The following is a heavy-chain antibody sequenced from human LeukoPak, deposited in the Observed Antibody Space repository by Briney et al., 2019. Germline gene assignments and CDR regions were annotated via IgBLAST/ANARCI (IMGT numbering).Heavy chain of an antibody. J-gene: IGHJ6*03. CDR3: ARKNWNYGVHYYYYMDV. Sequence: ASVKVSCKASGYTFTSYYMHWVRQAPGQGLEWMGIINPSGGSTSYAQKFQGRVTMTRDTSTSTVYMELSSLRSEDTAVYYCARKNWNYGVHYYYYMDVWGKGTTVTVSS. V-gene: IGHV1-46*01. D-gene: IGHD1-7*01. CDR1: GYTFTSYY. CDR2: INPSGGST.